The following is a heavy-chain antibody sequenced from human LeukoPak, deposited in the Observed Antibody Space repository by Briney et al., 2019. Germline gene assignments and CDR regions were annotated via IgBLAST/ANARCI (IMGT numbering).Heavy chain of an antibody. CDR2: INPSGGSS. Sequence: ASLQVSCKASGYTFTSYYMHWVRHAPGQRLQWMVIINPSGGSSSYAQKFQGRVTMTRDTSTSTVHMELNSLRSEDTAVYFCARDSFGDLRTRFDYWGQGTLVTVSS. V-gene: IGHV1-46*01. CDR3: ARDSFGDLRTRFDY. D-gene: IGHD2-21*02. CDR1: GYTFTSYY. J-gene: IGHJ4*02.